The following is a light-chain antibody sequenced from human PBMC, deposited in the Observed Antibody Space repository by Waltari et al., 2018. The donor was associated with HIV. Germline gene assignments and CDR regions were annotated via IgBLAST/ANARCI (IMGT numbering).Light chain of an antibody. CDR2: QDS. CDR1: KLGDKY. J-gene: IGLJ1*01. CDR3: QAWDSSTYV. Sequence: SYELTQPPSVSVSPGQTASITCSGDKLGDKYACWYQQKPGQSPVLVIYQDSTRPSGIPECVSGSNSGNTATLTISGTQAMDEADYYCQAWDSSTYVFGTGTKVTVL. V-gene: IGLV3-1*01.